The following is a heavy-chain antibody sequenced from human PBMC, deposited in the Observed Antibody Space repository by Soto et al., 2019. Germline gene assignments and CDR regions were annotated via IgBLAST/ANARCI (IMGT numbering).Heavy chain of an antibody. CDR3: ARAPGYYYMDV. CDR1: GVSISNYY. D-gene: IGHD2-2*01. Sequence: PSETLSLTCAVSGVSISNYYWSWIRQSPGRGLEWIGYNHYSGGTNYNPSLKSRVTISLDTSKNQFLLILSPVTAADTAVYYCARAPGYYYMDVWGKGTTVTVSS. J-gene: IGHJ6*03. CDR2: NHYSGGT. V-gene: IGHV4-59*01.